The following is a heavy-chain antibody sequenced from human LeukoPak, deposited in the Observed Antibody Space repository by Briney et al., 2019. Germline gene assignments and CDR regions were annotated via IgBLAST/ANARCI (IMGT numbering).Heavy chain of an antibody. CDR3: ARDGLWSSHFDY. CDR2: IYHSGST. V-gene: IGHV4-38-2*02. J-gene: IGHJ4*02. Sequence: SETLSLTCTVSGYSISSGYYWGWIRQPPGKGLEWIGRIYHSGSTYYNPSLKSRVTISVDTSKNQFSLKLSSVTAADTAVYYCARDGLWSSHFDYWGQGTLVTVSS. D-gene: IGHD5-18*01. CDR1: GYSISSGYY.